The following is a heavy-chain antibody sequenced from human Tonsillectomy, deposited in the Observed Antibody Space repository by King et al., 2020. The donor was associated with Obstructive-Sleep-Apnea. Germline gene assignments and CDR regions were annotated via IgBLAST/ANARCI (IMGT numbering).Heavy chain of an antibody. Sequence: VQLVESGAEVKEPGASVKVSCKASGYTFTNYYMHWVRQAPGHGLEWMGMINPNGGSTSCAHKFHGRVTMTRDTSTSTAHMELSSLRSEDTAMYYCARGCLVAASFDYWGQGTLVTVSS. D-gene: IGHD2-15*01. V-gene: IGHV1-46*01. J-gene: IGHJ4*02. CDR2: INPNGGST. CDR3: ARGCLVAASFDY. CDR1: GYTFTNYY.